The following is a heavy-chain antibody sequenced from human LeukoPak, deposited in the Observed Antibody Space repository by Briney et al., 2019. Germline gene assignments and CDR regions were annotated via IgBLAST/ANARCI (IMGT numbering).Heavy chain of an antibody. CDR2: IYYSGST. CDR3: ARLVWFGELYFDY. CDR1: HYSITFGYY. D-gene: IGHD3-10*01. V-gene: IGHV4-38-2*02. J-gene: IGHJ4*02. Sequence: SETLSLTCTVSHYSITFGYYWGWIRQPPGKGLEWIGSIYYSGSTYYNPSLKSRVTISVDTSKNQFSLKLSSVTAADTAVYYCARLVWFGELYFDYRGQGTLVTVSS.